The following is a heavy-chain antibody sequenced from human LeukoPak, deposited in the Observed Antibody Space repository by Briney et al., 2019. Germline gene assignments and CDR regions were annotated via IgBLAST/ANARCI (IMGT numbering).Heavy chain of an antibody. CDR1: GFTFSIQA. D-gene: IGHD5-18*01. Sequence: RGSLRLSCSASGFTFSIQAMHWVRQAPRKGLEYVSGTRGNGGSTYYADSVKGRFTISRDNSRNTLYLQMNSLRVEDTAVYYCARRERLGYSYGRGTLDIWGQGTMVTVSS. CDR3: ARRERLGYSYGRGTLDI. CDR2: TRGNGGST. V-gene: IGHV3-64*04. J-gene: IGHJ3*02.